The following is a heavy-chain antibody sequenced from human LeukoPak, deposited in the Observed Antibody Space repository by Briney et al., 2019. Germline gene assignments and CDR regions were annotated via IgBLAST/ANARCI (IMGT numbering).Heavy chain of an antibody. CDR3: AKVHTSSWSH. CDR1: GFSFSSYG. CDR2: ITSGGST. J-gene: IGHJ4*02. V-gene: IGHV3-23*01. Sequence: GGSLRLSCAASGFSFSSYGMSWVRQAPGKGLEWVSIITSGGSTYYADSVKGRFTISRDNSKNTLYLQMTSLRAEDTAVYFCAKVHTSSWSHWGQGTLVTVSS. D-gene: IGHD2-2*01.